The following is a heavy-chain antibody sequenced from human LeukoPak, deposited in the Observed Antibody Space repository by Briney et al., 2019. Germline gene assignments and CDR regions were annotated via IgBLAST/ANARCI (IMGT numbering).Heavy chain of an antibody. CDR2: ISAYNGNT. D-gene: IGHD1-14*01. V-gene: IGHV1-18*01. Sequence: ASVNVSCKASGYTFTSYGISGVRQAPGRGVEWVGWISAYNGNTNYAQKLQGRVTMTTDTSTSTAYTELRSLRSDDTAVYYCARWTAPEHNYYYYGMDVWGQGTTVTVSS. CDR1: GYTFTSYG. J-gene: IGHJ6*02. CDR3: ARWTAPEHNYYYYGMDV.